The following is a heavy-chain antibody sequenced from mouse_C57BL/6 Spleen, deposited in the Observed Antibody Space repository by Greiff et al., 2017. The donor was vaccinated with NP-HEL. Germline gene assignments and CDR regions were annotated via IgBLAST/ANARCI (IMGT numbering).Heavy chain of an antibody. CDR3: ARRDWPGFAY. Sequence: EVKLEESGGGLVKPGGSLKLSCAASGFTFSDYGMHWVRQAPEKGLEWVAYISSGSSTIYYADTVKGRFTISRDNAKNTLFLQMTSLRSEDTAMYYCARRDWPGFAYWGQGTLVTVSA. CDR2: ISSGSSTI. CDR1: GFTFSDYG. D-gene: IGHD3-3*01. V-gene: IGHV5-17*01. J-gene: IGHJ3*01.